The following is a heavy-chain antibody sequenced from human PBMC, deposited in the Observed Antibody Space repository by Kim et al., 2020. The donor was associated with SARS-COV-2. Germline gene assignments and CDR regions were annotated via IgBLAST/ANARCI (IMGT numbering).Heavy chain of an antibody. CDR2: IYYSGST. CDR1: GGSISSSSYY. Sequence: SETLSLTCTVSGGSISSSSYYWGWIRQPPGKGLEWIGSIYYSGSTYYNPYLKSRVTISVDTSKNQFSLKLSSVTAADTAVYYCARHYQDMVRGVIPWGQGTLVTVSS. CDR3: ARHYQDMVRGVIP. D-gene: IGHD3-10*01. V-gene: IGHV4-39*01. J-gene: IGHJ5*02.